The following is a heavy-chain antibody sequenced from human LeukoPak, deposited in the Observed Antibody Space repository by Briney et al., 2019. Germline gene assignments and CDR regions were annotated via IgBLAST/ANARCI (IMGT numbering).Heavy chain of an antibody. D-gene: IGHD4-17*01. V-gene: IGHV3-30*18. CDR2: ISADGSYK. Sequence: GGSLRLSCAASGFTFSNYGMHWVRQAPDKGLGWVALISADGSYKYYADSVKGRFTISRDNSKNTLYLQMNSLRAEDTAVYYCAKDTTVNFPFRGYFDYWGQGTLVTVSS. CDR3: AKDTTVNFPFRGYFDY. J-gene: IGHJ4*02. CDR1: GFTFSNYG.